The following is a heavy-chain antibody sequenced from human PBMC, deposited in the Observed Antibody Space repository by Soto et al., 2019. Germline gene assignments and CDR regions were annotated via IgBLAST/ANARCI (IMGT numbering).Heavy chain of an antibody. Sequence: QLQLQESGPGLVKPSETLSLTCTVSGGSISSSSYYWGWIRQPPGKGLEWIGSIYYSGSTYYNPSLKSRLTISVDTSKNQFSLKLSSVTAADTAVYYCAADNALGYCSGGSCLNWFDPWGQGTLVTVSS. D-gene: IGHD2-15*01. CDR1: GGSISSSSYY. CDR2: IYYSGST. CDR3: AADNALGYCSGGSCLNWFDP. V-gene: IGHV4-39*01. J-gene: IGHJ5*02.